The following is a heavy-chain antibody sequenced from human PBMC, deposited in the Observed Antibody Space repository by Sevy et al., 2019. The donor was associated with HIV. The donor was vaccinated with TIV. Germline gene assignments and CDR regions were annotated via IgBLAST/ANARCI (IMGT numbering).Heavy chain of an antibody. J-gene: IGHJ6*02. CDR1: GFTFSSYS. V-gene: IGHV3-21*01. D-gene: IGHD6-6*01. Sequence: GGSLRLSCAASGFTFSSYSMNWVRQAPGKGLEWVSSISSSSSYIYYADSVKGRFTISRDNAKNSLYLQMNSLRPEDTAVYYCARDHSIAARQDYYYYYGMDVWGQGTTVTVSS. CDR2: ISSSSSYI. CDR3: ARDHSIAARQDYYYYYGMDV.